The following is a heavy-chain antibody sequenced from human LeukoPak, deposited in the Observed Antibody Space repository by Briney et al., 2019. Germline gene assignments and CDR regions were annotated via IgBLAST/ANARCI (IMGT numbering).Heavy chain of an antibody. CDR1: GLTFSSYG. D-gene: IGHD3-10*01. V-gene: IGHV3-33*06. CDR3: EKAHSPRYYGSAFDP. J-gene: IGHJ5*02. Sequence: GRSLRLSCAPSGLTFSSYGMHWGRQAPGRGRGWGSGIWYDGSTKYYADSAKGRLTISRDTPKNTLYLQLNSLRAANMAVNYFEKAHSPRYYGSAFDPWGQGTLVTVSS. CDR2: IWYDGSTK.